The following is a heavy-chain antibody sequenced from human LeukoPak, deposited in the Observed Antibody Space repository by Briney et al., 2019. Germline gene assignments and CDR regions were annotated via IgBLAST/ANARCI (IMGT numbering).Heavy chain of an antibody. D-gene: IGHD6-19*01. CDR3: ASGPDSSGLIQSIFDH. Sequence: GGSLRLSCAASGFTFSSYSMNWVRQAPGKGLEWVSSISSSSSYIYYADSVKGRFTISRDNAKNSLYLQMNSLRAEDTAVYYCASGPDSSGLIQSIFDHWGPGTLVTVSS. V-gene: IGHV3-21*01. J-gene: IGHJ4*02. CDR2: ISSSSSYI. CDR1: GFTFSSYS.